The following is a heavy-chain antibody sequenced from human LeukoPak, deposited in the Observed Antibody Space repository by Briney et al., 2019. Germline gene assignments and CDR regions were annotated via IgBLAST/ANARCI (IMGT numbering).Heavy chain of an antibody. J-gene: IGHJ6*02. CDR2: ISYDGSNK. CDR3: AKDRPRYYDILTGYYSYYYYYGMDV. Sequence: PGRSLRLSCAASGFTFSSYVMHWVRQAPGKGLEWVAVISYDGSNKYYADSVKGRFTISRNNSKNTLYLQMNSLRAEDTAVYYCAKDRPRYYDILTGYYSYYYYYGMDVWGQGTTVTVSS. V-gene: IGHV3-30*18. D-gene: IGHD3-9*01. CDR1: GFTFSSYV.